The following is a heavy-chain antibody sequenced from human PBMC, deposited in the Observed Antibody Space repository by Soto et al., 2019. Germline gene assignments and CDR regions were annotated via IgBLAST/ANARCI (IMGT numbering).Heavy chain of an antibody. D-gene: IGHD1-1*01. J-gene: IGHJ6*03. V-gene: IGHV3-9*01. CDR2: ISWNSGSI. CDR1: GFTFDDYA. Sequence: EVQLVESGGGLVQPGRSLRLSCAASGFTFDDYAMHWVRQAPGKGLEWVSGISWNSGSIGYADSVKGRFTISRDNAKNSLYLQMNSVRAEDTALYYCAKDRSTGTPLDYMDVWGKGTTVTVSS. CDR3: AKDRSTGTPLDYMDV.